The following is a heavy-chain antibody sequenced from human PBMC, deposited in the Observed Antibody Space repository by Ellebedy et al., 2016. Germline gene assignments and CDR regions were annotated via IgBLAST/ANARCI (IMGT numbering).Heavy chain of an antibody. CDR1: GGSISSSSYY. J-gene: IGHJ1*01. D-gene: IGHD2-21*02. V-gene: IGHV4-39*02. CDR2: IYYSGST. CDR3: ARDCGGDCYLAQH. Sequence: SETLSLXXPVSGGSISSSSYYWGWIRQPPGKGLEWIGSIYYSGSTYYNPSLKSRVTISVDTSKNEFSLKLSSLTAADTAVYYWARDCGGDCYLAQHWGQGTLVTVSS.